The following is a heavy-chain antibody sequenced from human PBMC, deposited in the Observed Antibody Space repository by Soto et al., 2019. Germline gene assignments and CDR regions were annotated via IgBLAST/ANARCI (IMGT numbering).Heavy chain of an antibody. V-gene: IGHV5-10-1*01. CDR1: GYSFNSYW. D-gene: IGHD5-18*01. J-gene: IGHJ6*02. CDR2: IDPSDSYT. CDR3: ARREYTYGYNAMDV. Sequence: PGESLKISCKGSGYSFNSYWISWVRQMPGKGLEWMGRIDPSDSYTNYSPSFQGHVTISADKSIRTAYLQWSSLKASDTSMYYCARREYTYGYNAMDVWGQGTTVTVSS.